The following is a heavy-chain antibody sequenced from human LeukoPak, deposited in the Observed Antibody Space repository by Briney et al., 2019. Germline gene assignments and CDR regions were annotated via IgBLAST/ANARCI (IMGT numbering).Heavy chain of an antibody. CDR3: ARAPDTAMVTIDY. D-gene: IGHD5-18*01. CDR2: IYYSGST. V-gene: IGHV4-59*01. CDR1: GASISSYY. J-gene: IGHJ4*02. Sequence: SETLSLTCSVSGASISSYYWSWIRQPPGKGLEWIGYIYYSGSTNYNPSLKSRVTISVDTSKNQFSLKLSSVTAADTAVYYCARAPDTAMVTIDYWGQGTLVTVSS.